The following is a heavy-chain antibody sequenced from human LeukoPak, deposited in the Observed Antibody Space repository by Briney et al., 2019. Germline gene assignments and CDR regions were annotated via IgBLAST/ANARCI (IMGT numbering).Heavy chain of an antibody. CDR3: ARDDIIVGAAH. J-gene: IGHJ4*02. CDR2: ISSSGDII. CDR1: GFTFSDYY. V-gene: IGHV3-11*01. Sequence: GGSLRLSCAASGFTFSDYYMSWIRQAPGKGLEWISYISSSGDIIYYTDSVKGRFTISRDNARNSLYLQMSSLRAEDTAVYYCARDDIIVGAAHWGQGTLVTVSS. D-gene: IGHD1-26*01.